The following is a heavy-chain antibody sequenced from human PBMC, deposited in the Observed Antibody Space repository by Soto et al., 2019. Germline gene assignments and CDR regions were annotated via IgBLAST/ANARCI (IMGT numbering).Heavy chain of an antibody. V-gene: IGHV3-48*01. CDR1: GFTFSSYS. Sequence: GGYLRLSCAASGFTFSSYSMNWVRQAPGKGLEWVSYISSSSSTIYYADSVKGRFTISRDNAKNSLYLQMNSLRVEDTAVYYCATDTYTYGVYWGHAPLVTV. J-gene: IGHJ4*01. CDR3: ATDTYTYGVY. D-gene: IGHD3-16*01. CDR2: ISSSSSTI.